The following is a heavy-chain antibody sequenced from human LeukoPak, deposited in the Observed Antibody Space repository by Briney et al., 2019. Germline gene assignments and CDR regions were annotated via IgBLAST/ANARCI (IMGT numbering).Heavy chain of an antibody. J-gene: IGHJ4*02. Sequence: ASVKVSCKTSGYTFTYYGINWVRQAPGQGLEWMGWISGYYGNTKYAQKFQGRVTMTTDTFTNTAYMELRSLRSDDTAMYYCARDKSPIRSRSGSESSPLDNWGQGTLVFVSS. CDR2: ISGYYGNT. D-gene: IGHD6-19*01. CDR3: ARDKSPIRSRSGSESSPLDN. V-gene: IGHV1-18*04. CDR1: GYTFTYYG.